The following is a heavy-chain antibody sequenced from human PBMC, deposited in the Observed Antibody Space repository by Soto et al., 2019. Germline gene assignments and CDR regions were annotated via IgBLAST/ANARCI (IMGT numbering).Heavy chain of an antibody. CDR1: GGSISSSNW. V-gene: IGHV4-4*02. CDR2: IYYSGST. CDR3: ARQRISLIVGVIPGSIDY. Sequence: SETLSLTCTVSGGSISSSNWWSWVRQPPGKGLEWIGEIYYSGSTNYNPSLKSRVTISIDKSKNQFSLNLSAVTAADTAVYYGARQRISLIVGVIPGSIDYCGQ. D-gene: IGHD3-22*01. J-gene: IGHJ4*02.